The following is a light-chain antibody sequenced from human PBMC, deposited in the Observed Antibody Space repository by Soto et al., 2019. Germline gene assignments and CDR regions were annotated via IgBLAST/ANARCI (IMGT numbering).Light chain of an antibody. CDR2: DVS. Sequence: QSALTQPASVSGSPGQSITISCTGTSSDVGGYNYVSWYQQHPGKAPKLMIYDVSNRPSGVSNRFSGSKSGNTASLTISGLQAEDEADYYCSSYTSSGTLYVVFGGGTQLTVL. J-gene: IGLJ2*01. V-gene: IGLV2-14*01. CDR1: SSDVGGYNY. CDR3: SSYTSSGTLYVV.